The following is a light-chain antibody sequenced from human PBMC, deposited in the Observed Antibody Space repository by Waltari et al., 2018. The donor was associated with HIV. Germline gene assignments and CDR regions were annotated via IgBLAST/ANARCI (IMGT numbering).Light chain of an antibody. Sequence: QSVLTQPPAVSAAPGQTVTIPCSGIPPDIAHNSVSWYQQLPGTAPKPLIYDNNRRSSGIPDRFSGSKSGTSATLAIAGLQTGDEADYYCGTWDTSLSAGVFGGGTKVTVL. CDR2: DNN. CDR1: PPDIAHNS. V-gene: IGLV1-51*01. CDR3: GTWDTSLSAGV. J-gene: IGLJ2*01.